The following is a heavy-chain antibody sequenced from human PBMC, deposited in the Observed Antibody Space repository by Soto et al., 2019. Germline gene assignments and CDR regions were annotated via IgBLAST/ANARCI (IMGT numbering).Heavy chain of an antibody. Sequence: SETLSLTCTVSGGSISSYFWGWIRQPPGKGLEWIGSIYYSGTTYYNASLKSRVTISVDTSKNQFSLKLTSVTAADTAMYYCARHKDSTGYRPFDYWGHGTLVTVSS. CDR2: IYYSGTT. CDR3: ARHKDSTGYRPFDY. J-gene: IGHJ4*01. V-gene: IGHV4-39*01. D-gene: IGHD3-22*01. CDR1: GGSISSYF.